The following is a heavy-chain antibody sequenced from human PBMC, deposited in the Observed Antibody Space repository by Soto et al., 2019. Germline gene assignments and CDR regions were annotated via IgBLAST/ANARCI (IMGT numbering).Heavy chain of an antibody. D-gene: IGHD3-22*01. CDR1: GGSNRSGGYY. CDR3: ASGGPDSSGYSVFQH. Sequence: PSETLSHTWPVSGGSNRSGGYYWSCIRHHTGKGLEWIGYIYYSGSTYYNPSLKSRVTISVDTSKNQFSLKLSSVTAADTAAYYCASGGPDSSGYSVFQHWGQGTLVTVSS. CDR2: IYYSGST. J-gene: IGHJ1*01. V-gene: IGHV4-31*02.